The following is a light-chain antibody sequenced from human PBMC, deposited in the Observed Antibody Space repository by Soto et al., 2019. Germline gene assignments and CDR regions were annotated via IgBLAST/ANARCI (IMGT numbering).Light chain of an antibody. CDR2: EVS. V-gene: IGKV2-30*01. Sequence: DVVMTQSPLSLPVTLGQPASISCTSSQSLVYSDGNTYLSWFHQRPGQSPRRLIYEVSNRDSGVPDRLGGRGSGTDFPLKISRGEAEDVGVYYCMRGRHWPPKFGQGTKVEIK. J-gene: IGKJ1*01. CDR3: MRGRHWPPK. CDR1: QSLVYSDGNTY.